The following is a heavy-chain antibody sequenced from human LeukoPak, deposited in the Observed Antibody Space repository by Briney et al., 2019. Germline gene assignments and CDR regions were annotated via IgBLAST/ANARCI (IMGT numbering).Heavy chain of an antibody. J-gene: IGHJ4*02. CDR1: GFTFSSYA. Sequence: GASLRLSCTASGFTFSSYAMSWVRQAPGKGLEWVSAISGSGGSTYYADYVKGRFTISRENSKNTLYLQMNSLRAEDTAVYYCAKDRGAGYQLLSGYYGAEGTLVTVFS. CDR2: ISGSGGST. CDR3: AKDRGAGYQLLSGYY. D-gene: IGHD2-2*01. V-gene: IGHV3-23*01.